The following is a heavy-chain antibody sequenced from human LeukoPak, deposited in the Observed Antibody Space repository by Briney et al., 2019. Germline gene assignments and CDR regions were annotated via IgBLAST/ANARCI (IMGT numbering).Heavy chain of an antibody. CDR3: ARGTVPYCTNGVCYYPEYYYYGMDV. CDR2: ISSNGGST. V-gene: IGHV3-64*01. D-gene: IGHD2-8*01. Sequence: GGSLRLSCAASGFTFSSYAMHWVRQAPGKGLEYVSAISSNGGSTYYANSVKGRFTISRDNSKNTLYLQMGSLRAEDMAVYHCARGTVPYCTNGVCYYPEYYYYGMDVWGQGTTVTVSS. J-gene: IGHJ6*02. CDR1: GFTFSSYA.